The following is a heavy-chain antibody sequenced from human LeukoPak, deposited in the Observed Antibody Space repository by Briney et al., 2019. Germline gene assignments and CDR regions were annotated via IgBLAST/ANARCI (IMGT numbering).Heavy chain of an antibody. CDR3: ASALYYYNSSGQVRGNWTDP. J-gene: IGHJ5*02. D-gene: IGHD3-22*01. Sequence: PGGSLRLSCAASGFTFSTYSMNWVRQAPGKGLEWVAVIWYDGSNKYYADSVKGRFTISRDNSKNTLYLQMNSLRAEDTAVYYCASALYYYNSSGQVRGNWTDPWGQGTLVTVCS. V-gene: IGHV3-33*08. CDR1: GFTFSTYS. CDR2: IWYDGSNK.